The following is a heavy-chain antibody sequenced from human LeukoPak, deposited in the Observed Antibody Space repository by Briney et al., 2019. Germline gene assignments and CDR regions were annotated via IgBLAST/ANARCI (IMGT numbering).Heavy chain of an antibody. CDR2: INHSGST. D-gene: IGHD3-22*01. Sequence: PSETLSLTCTVSGGSISSYYWSWIRQPPGKGLEWIGEINHSGSTNYNPSLKSRVTISVDTSKNQFSLKLSSVTAADTAVYYCAQNVYDSSGYDYYYMDVWGKGTTVTVSS. J-gene: IGHJ6*03. CDR1: GGSISSYY. CDR3: AQNVYDSSGYDYYYMDV. V-gene: IGHV4-34*01.